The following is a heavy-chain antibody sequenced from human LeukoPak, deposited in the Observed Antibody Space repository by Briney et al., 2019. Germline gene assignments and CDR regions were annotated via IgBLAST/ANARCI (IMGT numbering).Heavy chain of an antibody. D-gene: IGHD2-15*01. V-gene: IGHV4-4*07. J-gene: IGHJ4*02. CDR2: IHDNGDS. Sequence: PSETLSLTCTVSGGSISGYFWSWLRQPAGKGLEWIGRIHDNGDSNHNPSLKSRVTMALDTSGNQVYQKLTSVTAADTAVYYCARATSGCGGTCPSDHWGPGTLVTVSS. CDR1: GGSISGYF. CDR3: ARATSGCGGTCPSDH.